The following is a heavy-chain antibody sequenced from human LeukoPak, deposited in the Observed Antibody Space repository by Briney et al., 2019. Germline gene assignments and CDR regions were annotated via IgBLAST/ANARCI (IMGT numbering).Heavy chain of an antibody. D-gene: IGHD1-26*01. CDR2: FDPEDGET. CDR1: GYTLTELS. CDR3: ALYSGSYSLSGAFDF. V-gene: IGHV1-24*01. J-gene: IGHJ3*01. Sequence: GASVKVSCKVSGYTLTELSMHWVRQAPGKGLEWMGGFDPEDGETIYAQKFQGRVTMTEDTSTDTAYMELSSLRSEDTAVYYCALYSGSYSLSGAFDFWGQGTMVTVSS.